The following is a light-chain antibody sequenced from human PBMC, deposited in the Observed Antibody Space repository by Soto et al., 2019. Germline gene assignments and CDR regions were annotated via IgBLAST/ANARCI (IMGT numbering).Light chain of an antibody. CDR2: DAS. CDR1: QSISSW. Sequence: DIQMTQSPSTLSASVGDRVTITCRASQSISSWLAWYQQKPGKAPKLLIYDASSLESGVPSRFSGSGSGTEFTTTISSLQPDYFANYYCQHYNNYWTFGQGTKVEIK. V-gene: IGKV1-5*01. J-gene: IGKJ1*01. CDR3: QHYNNYWT.